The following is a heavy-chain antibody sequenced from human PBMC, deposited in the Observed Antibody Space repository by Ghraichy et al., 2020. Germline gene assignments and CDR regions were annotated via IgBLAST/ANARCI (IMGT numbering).Heavy chain of an antibody. CDR1: GFTFSSYW. D-gene: IGHD3-10*01. Sequence: LSLTCAASGFTFSSYWMHWVRQAPGKGLVWVSRIKSDGSRTYYADSVEGRFTISRDNAKNTLYLQMNSLRAEDTAVYYCARGGYFGSGNYYKNYWGQGTLFTVSS. CDR3: ARGGYFGSGNYYKNY. J-gene: IGHJ4*02. V-gene: IGHV3-74*01. CDR2: IKSDGSRT.